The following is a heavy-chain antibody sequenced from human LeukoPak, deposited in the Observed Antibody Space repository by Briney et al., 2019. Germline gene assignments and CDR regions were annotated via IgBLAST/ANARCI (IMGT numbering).Heavy chain of an antibody. CDR1: GGSFSDHF. CDR2: IYPSGNT. J-gene: IGHJ4*02. V-gene: IGHV4-4*07. CDR3: ASLNYYGSGSYYNDY. Sequence: SETLSLTCSVSGGSFSDHFWSWVRQPAGKGLEWIGRIYPSGNTNYNPSLKSRVTISVDTSKNQFSLKLSSVTAADTAVYYCASLNYYGSGSYYNDYWGQGTLVTVSS. D-gene: IGHD3-10*01.